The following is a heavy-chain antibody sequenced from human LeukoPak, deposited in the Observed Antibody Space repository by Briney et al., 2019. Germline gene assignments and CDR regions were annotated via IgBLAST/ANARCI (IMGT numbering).Heavy chain of an antibody. J-gene: IGHJ4*02. V-gene: IGHV4-34*01. Sequence: PSETLSLTCAVYGGSFSGYYWSWIRQPPGKGLEWIGEINHSGSTNYNPSLKSRVTISVDTSKNQFSLKLSSVTAADTAVYYCARRDRVDVDYWGQGTLVTVSS. CDR3: ARRDRVDVDY. D-gene: IGHD5-12*01. CDR1: GGSFSGYY. CDR2: INHSGST.